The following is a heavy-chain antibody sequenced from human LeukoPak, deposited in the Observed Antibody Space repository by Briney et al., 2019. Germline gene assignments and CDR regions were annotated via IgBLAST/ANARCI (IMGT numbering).Heavy chain of an antibody. CDR1: GGSFSGYY. D-gene: IGHD6-13*01. CDR3: ARTYSSSFVSY. CDR2: INHSGST. Sequence: SETLSLTCAVYGGSFSGYYWSWIRQPPGKGLEWIGEINHSGSTNYNPSLKSRVTISVDTSKNQFSLKLSSVTAADTAVYYCARTYSSSFVSYWGQGTLVTVSS. V-gene: IGHV4-34*01. J-gene: IGHJ4*02.